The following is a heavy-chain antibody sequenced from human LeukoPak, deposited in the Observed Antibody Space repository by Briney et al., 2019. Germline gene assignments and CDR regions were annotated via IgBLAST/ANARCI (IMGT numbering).Heavy chain of an antibody. CDR1: GGSISSYY. CDR2: IYYSGST. D-gene: IGHD2-2*01. J-gene: IGHJ5*02. Sequence: KASETLSLTCTVSGGSISSYYWSWIRQPPGKGLEWIGYIYYSGSTNYNPSLKSRVTISVDTSKNQFSLKLSSVTAADTAVYYCARRIVVVPAANFLNSPWFDPWGQGTLVTVSS. CDR3: ARRIVVVPAANFLNSPWFDP. V-gene: IGHV4-59*12.